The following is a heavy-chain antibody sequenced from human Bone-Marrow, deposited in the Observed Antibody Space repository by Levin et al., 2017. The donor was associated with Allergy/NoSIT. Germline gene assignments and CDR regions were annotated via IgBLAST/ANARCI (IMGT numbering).Heavy chain of an antibody. D-gene: IGHD5-12*01. Sequence: GGSLRLSCAASGFTFSSYAMSWVRQAPGKGLEWVSAISGSGGSTYYADSVKGRFTISRDNSKNTLYLQMNSLRAEDTAVYYCAKGIVATYGLPPPYGMDVWGQGTTVTVSS. V-gene: IGHV3-23*01. CDR3: AKGIVATYGLPPPYGMDV. CDR2: ISGSGGST. CDR1: GFTFSSYA. J-gene: IGHJ6*02.